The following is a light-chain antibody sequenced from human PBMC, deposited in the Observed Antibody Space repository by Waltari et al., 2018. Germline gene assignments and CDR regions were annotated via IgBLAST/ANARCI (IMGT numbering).Light chain of an antibody. Sequence: EIVLTQSPGTLSLSPGERATLSCRASQSVSRNYLAWYQQKPGQAPRFLIYGAASRATGIPDMVSGSGSGTDFALTISRLEPEDFAVYYCQQYGSSPLTFGPGTKVDIK. V-gene: IGKV3-20*01. CDR2: GAA. J-gene: IGKJ3*01. CDR1: QSVSRNY. CDR3: QQYGSSPLT.